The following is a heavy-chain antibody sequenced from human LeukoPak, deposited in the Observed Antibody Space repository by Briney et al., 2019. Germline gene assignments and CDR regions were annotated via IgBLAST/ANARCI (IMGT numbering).Heavy chain of an antibody. V-gene: IGHV4-34*01. CDR2: INHSGST. Sequence: SETLSLTCAVYGGSFSGYYWSWIRQPPGKGLELIGEINHSGSTNYNPSLKSRVTISVDTSKNQFSLKLSSVAAADTAVYYCARFRDIAARKTKKYYYYGMDVWGQGTTVTVSS. J-gene: IGHJ6*02. CDR3: ARFRDIAARKTKKYYYYGMDV. CDR1: GGSFSGYY. D-gene: IGHD6-6*01.